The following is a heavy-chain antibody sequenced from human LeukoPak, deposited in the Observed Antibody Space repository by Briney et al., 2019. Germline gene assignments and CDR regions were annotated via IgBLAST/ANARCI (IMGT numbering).Heavy chain of an antibody. Sequence: SETLSLTCTVSGGSISSGAYYWIWIRQHPGKGLEWIGYIYYSGTTYYNPSLKSRVTISVDTSKNQFSLKLSSVTAADTAVFYCARARGYSYENYFDYWGQGTLVTVSS. CDR3: ARARGYSYENYFDY. V-gene: IGHV4-31*03. J-gene: IGHJ4*02. CDR1: GGSISSGAYY. CDR2: IYYSGTT. D-gene: IGHD5-18*01.